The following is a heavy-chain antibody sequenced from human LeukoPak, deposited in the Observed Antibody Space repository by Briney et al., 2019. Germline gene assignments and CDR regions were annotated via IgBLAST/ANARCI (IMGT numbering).Heavy chain of an antibody. Sequence: GGSLRLSCAPSGFTFSSSWMSWVSQAPGKGLEWVANIKQDGSEKYYGESGKGRLTIPRDNAKNSLYLQMNSLRAEDTAVYYCARDAYYDFWSGYYLGLYDFDYWGQGTLVTVSS. J-gene: IGHJ4*02. CDR2: IKQDGSEK. CDR1: GFTFSSSW. V-gene: IGHV3-7*01. D-gene: IGHD3-3*01. CDR3: ARDAYYDFWSGYYLGLYDFDY.